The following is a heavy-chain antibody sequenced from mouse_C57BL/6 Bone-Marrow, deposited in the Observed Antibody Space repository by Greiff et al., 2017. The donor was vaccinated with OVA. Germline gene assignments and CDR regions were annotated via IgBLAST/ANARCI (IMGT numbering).Heavy chain of an antibody. J-gene: IGHJ2*01. CDR1: GYAFTNYL. CDR3: ARWDYYGIRGY. D-gene: IGHD1-1*01. Sequence: QVQLQQSGAELVRPGTSVKVSCKASGYAFTNYLIEWVKQRPGQGLEWIGVINPGSGGTNYNEKFKGKATLTADKSSSTAYMQLSSLTSEDSAVYYCARWDYYGIRGYWGQGTTLTVSS. V-gene: IGHV1-54*01. CDR2: INPGSGGT.